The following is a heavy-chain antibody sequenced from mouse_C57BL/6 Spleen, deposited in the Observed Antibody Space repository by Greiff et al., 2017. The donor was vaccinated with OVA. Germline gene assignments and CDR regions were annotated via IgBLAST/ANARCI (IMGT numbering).Heavy chain of an antibody. CDR2: IRNKANGYTT. D-gene: IGHD2-4*01. CDR3: ARGGYDYFLDY. CDR1: GFTFTDYY. V-gene: IGHV7-3*01. Sequence: EVQLVESGGGLVQPGGSLSLSCAASGFTFTDYYMSWVRQPPGKALEWLGFIRNKANGYTTEYSASVKGRFTISRDNSQSILYLQMNALRAEDSATYYCARGGYDYFLDYWGQGTTLTVS. J-gene: IGHJ2*01.